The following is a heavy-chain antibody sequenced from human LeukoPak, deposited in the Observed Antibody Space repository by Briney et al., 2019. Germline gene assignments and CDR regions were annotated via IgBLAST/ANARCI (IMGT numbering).Heavy chain of an antibody. CDR3: ARGSSSSWYVAFDY. CDR1: GGSISSYY. V-gene: IGHV4-59*08. D-gene: IGHD6-13*01. CDR2: IYYSGST. Sequence: SETLSLTCTVSGGSISSYYWSWIRQPPGKGLEWIGYIYYSGSTNYNPSLKSRVTISVDTSKNQFSLKLSSVTAADTAVYYCARGSSSSWYVAFDYWGQGTLVTVSS. J-gene: IGHJ4*02.